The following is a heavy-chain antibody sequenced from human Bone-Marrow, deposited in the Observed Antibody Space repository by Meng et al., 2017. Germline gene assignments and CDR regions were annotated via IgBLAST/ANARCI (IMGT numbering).Heavy chain of an antibody. V-gene: IGHV1-18*01. CDR3: ARDRYGDYPLDWFDP. Sequence: QVQLVQSGAEVKKPGASVKVSCKASGYTFTSYGISWVRQAPGQGLEWMGWISAYNGNTNYAQKLQGRVTMTTDTSTGTAYMEVRSLRSDDTAVYYCARDRYGDYPLDWFDPWGQGTLVTVSS. CDR2: ISAYNGNT. D-gene: IGHD4-17*01. J-gene: IGHJ5*02. CDR1: GYTFTSYG.